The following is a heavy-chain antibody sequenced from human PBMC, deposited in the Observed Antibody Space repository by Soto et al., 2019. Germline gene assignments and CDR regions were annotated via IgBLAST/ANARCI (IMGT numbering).Heavy chain of an antibody. CDR1: GFTLRSYA. Sequence: GGSLRLSCAASGFTLRSYAMSWVRQAPGKGLEWVSAISGSGGSTYYADSVKGRFTISRDNSKNTLYLQMNSLRAEDTAVYYCARDLSSYCSGGSCQDGLYYMDVWGKGTTVTVSS. CDR2: ISGSGGST. CDR3: ARDLSSYCSGGSCQDGLYYMDV. V-gene: IGHV3-23*01. D-gene: IGHD2-15*01. J-gene: IGHJ6*03.